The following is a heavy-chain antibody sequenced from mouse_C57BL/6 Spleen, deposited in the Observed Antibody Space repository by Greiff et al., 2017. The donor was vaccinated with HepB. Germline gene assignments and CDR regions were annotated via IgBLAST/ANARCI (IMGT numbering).Heavy chain of an antibody. V-gene: IGHV3-6*01. CDR2: ISYDGSN. Sequence: DVQLQESGPGLVKPSQSLSLTCSVTGYSITSGYYWNWIRQFPGNKLEWMGYISYDGSNNYNPSLKNRISITRDTSKNQFFLKLNSVTTEDTATYYCARGGDFLGYWGQGTSVTVSS. CDR1: GYSITSGYY. CDR3: ARGGDFLGY. J-gene: IGHJ4*01.